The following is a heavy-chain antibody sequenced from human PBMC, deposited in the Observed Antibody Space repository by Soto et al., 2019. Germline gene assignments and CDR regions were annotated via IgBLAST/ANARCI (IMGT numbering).Heavy chain of an antibody. Sequence: VGSLIRSCAASGFTFDNFGMSWVRQAAGKGLEWISSISGSGFKKYYADSVKGRFTISRDNSKSTVYLELNNLSAEDTAVYHCAKNQGVELVPLATVDWFDPWGQGSVVTVSS. CDR3: AKNQGVELVPLATVDWFDP. V-gene: IGHV3-23*01. D-gene: IGHD1-26*01. CDR2: ISGSGFKK. J-gene: IGHJ5*02. CDR1: GFTFDNFG.